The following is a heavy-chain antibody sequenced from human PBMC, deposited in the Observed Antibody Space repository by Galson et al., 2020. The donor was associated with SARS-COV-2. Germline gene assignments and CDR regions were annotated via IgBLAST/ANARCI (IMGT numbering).Heavy chain of an antibody. V-gene: IGHV3-23*01. CDR1: GFTFSSYA. J-gene: IGHJ4*02. CDR3: AKVAGTDSRYYFDY. Sequence: GGSLRLSCAASGFTFSSYAMSWVRQAPGKGLEWVSAISGTGSKTYYADSVKGRFTISRDNSHNMLYLQMNSLRAEDTAVYYCAKVAGTDSRYYFDYWGQGTLVTVSS. D-gene: IGHD6-13*01. CDR2: ISGTGSKT.